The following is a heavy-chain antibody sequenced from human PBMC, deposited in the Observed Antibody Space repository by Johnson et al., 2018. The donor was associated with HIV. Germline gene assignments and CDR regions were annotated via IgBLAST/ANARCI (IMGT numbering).Heavy chain of an antibody. D-gene: IGHD7-27*01. J-gene: IGHJ3*02. CDR2: ISYDGSNK. Sequence: QVQLVESGGGVVQPGRSLRLSCAASGFTFSNSGMHLVRQAPGKGLEWVAVISYDGSNKYYADSVNGRFTISRDNSKNTLYLQMNSLRAEDTAVYYCAKVVTGEDDAFDIWGQGTMVTVSS. CDR1: GFTFSNSG. V-gene: IGHV3-30*18. CDR3: AKVVTGEDDAFDI.